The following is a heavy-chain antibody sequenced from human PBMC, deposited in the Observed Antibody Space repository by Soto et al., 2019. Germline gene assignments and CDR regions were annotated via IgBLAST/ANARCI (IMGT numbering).Heavy chain of an antibody. D-gene: IGHD4-17*01. Sequence: PGGSLRLSCAASGFTFRSYGMHWVRQAPGKGLEWVTIISYDGSNKYYADSVKGRFTISGDNSKNTLYLQMNSLRAEDTAEYYCAKEKSPLDYGDASIDYWGQGTLVTVS. J-gene: IGHJ4*02. CDR2: ISYDGSNK. CDR1: GFTFRSYG. CDR3: AKEKSPLDYGDASIDY. V-gene: IGHV3-30*18.